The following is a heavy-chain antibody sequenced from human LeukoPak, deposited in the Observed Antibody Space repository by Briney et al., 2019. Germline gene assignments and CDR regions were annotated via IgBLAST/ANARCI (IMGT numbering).Heavy chain of an antibody. CDR2: IYHSGTT. Sequence: PSQTLSITCAVSGGSISSGGDSWSWIRQPPGKGLEWIGDIYHSGTTYYNTSLKSRVTISIDRSKNQFSLKLSSVTAADTAVYYCARNYWNDPYNWFDPWGQGTLVTVSS. V-gene: IGHV4-30-2*01. D-gene: IGHD1-1*01. CDR3: ARNYWNDPYNWFDP. J-gene: IGHJ5*02. CDR1: GGSISSGGDS.